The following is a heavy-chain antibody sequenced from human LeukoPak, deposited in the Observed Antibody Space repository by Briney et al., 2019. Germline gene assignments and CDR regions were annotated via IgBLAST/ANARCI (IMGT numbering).Heavy chain of an antibody. D-gene: IGHD3-3*01. J-gene: IGHJ4*02. CDR2: IIPIFGTA. Sequence: SVKVSCKASGYTFTSYGISWVRQAPGQGLEWMGGIIPIFGTANYAQKFQGRVTITADESTSTAYMELSSLRSEDTAVYYCAREGFWSGYYSTPEPFDYWGQGTLVTVSS. V-gene: IGHV1-69*13. CDR1: GYTFTSYG. CDR3: AREGFWSGYYSTPEPFDY.